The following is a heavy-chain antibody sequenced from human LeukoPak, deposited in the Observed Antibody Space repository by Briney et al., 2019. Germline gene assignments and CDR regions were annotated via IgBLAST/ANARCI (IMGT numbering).Heavy chain of an antibody. Sequence: PGGSLRLSCAASGFTFSSYGMHWVRQAPGKGLEWVSGISWNSGSIGYADSVKGRFTISRDNAKNSLYLQMNSLRAEDTALYYCAKGNYDILTGYHDYWGQGTLVTVSS. CDR2: ISWNSGSI. J-gene: IGHJ4*02. CDR3: AKGNYDILTGYHDY. V-gene: IGHV3-9*01. CDR1: GFTFSSYG. D-gene: IGHD3-9*01.